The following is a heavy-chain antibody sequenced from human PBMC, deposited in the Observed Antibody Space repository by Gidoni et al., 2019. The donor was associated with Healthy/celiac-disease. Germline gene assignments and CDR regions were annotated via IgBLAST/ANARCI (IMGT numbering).Heavy chain of an antibody. D-gene: IGHD2-2*02. V-gene: IGHV3-23*01. Sequence: EVQLLESGGGLVQPGGSLRLSCAASGFTFSSYAMSWVRQAPGKGLEWVSAISGSGGSTYYADSVKGRFTISRDNSKNTLYLQMNSLRAEDTAVYYCAKDVGYCSSTSCYINWDYYYGMDVWGQGTTVTVSS. CDR2: ISGSGGST. J-gene: IGHJ6*02. CDR3: AKDVGYCSSTSCYINWDYYYGMDV. CDR1: GFTFSSYA.